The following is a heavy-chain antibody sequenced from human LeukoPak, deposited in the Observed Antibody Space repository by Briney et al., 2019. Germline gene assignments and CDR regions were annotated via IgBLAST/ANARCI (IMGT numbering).Heavy chain of an antibody. J-gene: IGHJ4*02. CDR2: ISSTSIYT. CDR3: AREDGYSSSWYSDY. V-gene: IGHV3-11*05. D-gene: IGHD6-13*01. CDR1: GFTFSDYY. Sequence: GGSLRLSSAASGFTFSDYYMSWIRQAPGKGLEWVSDISSTSIYTNYADSVKGRFTISRDNAKNSLYLQMSSLRAEDTAVYYCAREDGYSSSWYSDYWGQGTLVTVSS.